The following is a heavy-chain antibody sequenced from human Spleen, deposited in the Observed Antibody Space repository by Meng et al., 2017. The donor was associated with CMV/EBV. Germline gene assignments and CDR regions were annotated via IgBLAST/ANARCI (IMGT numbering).Heavy chain of an antibody. Sequence: GESLKISCTFSELNFGDYAVSWLRQAPGRGLEWVGFIRANAKGGTAEHGASVKGRISISRGDSKSIAHLQFNRLRTEDTAVYYCTIDYGGNNREGYWGQGTLVTVSS. CDR1: ELNFGDYA. CDR2: IRANAKGGTA. D-gene: IGHD4-23*01. J-gene: IGHJ4*02. V-gene: IGHV3-49*03. CDR3: TIDYGGNNREGY.